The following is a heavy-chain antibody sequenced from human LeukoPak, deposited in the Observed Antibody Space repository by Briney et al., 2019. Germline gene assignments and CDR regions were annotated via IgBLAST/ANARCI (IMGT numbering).Heavy chain of an antibody. V-gene: IGHV4-4*07. J-gene: IGHJ6*03. CDR1: GGSISSYY. CDR3: ARDLLGAYYMDV. CDR2: ISSSGST. Sequence: SETLSLTCTVSGGSISSYYWSWIRQPAGKGLEWIGRISSSGSTDYNASLKSRVTMSVDTSKNQLSLKVISVTAADTAVYYCARDLLGAYYMDVWGKGTTVAVSS.